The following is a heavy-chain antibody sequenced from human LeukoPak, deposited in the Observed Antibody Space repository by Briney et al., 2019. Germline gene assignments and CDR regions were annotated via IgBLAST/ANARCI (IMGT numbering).Heavy chain of an antibody. CDR3: ARGVTYYYDSSGYYY. CDR2: ISSSGSTI. V-gene: IGHV3-11*01. J-gene: IGHJ4*02. D-gene: IGHD3-22*01. Sequence: GGSLRLSCAASGFTFSDYYMSWIRQAPGKGLEWVSYISSSGSTIYNADSVKGRFTISRDNAKNSLYLHMNSLRAEDTAVYYCARGVTYYYDSSGYYYWGQGALVTVSS. CDR1: GFTFSDYY.